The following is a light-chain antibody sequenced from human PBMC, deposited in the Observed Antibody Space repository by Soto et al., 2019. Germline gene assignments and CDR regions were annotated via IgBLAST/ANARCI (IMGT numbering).Light chain of an antibody. CDR1: SSDVGAYNY. CDR2: DVS. J-gene: IGLJ1*01. Sequence: QSALTQPVSVSGSPGQSITMSCTGTSSDVGAYNYVYWYRQHPGKAPKLIIYDVSNRPSGVSNRFSGSKSGNPASLIISGLQAEDEADYYCTSYTSSSGYVFGTWTKLTVL. CDR3: TSYTSSSGYV. V-gene: IGLV2-14*01.